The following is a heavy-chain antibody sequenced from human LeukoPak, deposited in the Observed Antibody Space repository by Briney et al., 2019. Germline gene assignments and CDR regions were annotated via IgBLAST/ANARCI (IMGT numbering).Heavy chain of an antibody. J-gene: IGHJ4*02. Sequence: GGSLRLSCAASGFTFSSYEMNWVRQAPGKGLEWVSYISSSGSTIYYADSVKGRFTISRDNAKNSLYLQMNSLRAEDTAVYYCARDFSSGAYYDSSGYPDYWGQGTLVTVSS. V-gene: IGHV3-48*03. CDR1: GFTFSSYE. CDR3: ARDFSSGAYYDSSGYPDY. CDR2: ISSSGSTI. D-gene: IGHD3-22*01.